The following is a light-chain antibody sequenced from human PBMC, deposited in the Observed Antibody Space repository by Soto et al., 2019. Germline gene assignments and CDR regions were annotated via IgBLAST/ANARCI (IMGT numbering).Light chain of an antibody. V-gene: IGLV2-14*01. CDR3: SSYTSSSTLRYV. CDR1: SSDVGGYNY. J-gene: IGLJ1*01. CDR2: DVS. Sequence: QSALTQPASVSGSPGQSITISCTGTSSDVGGYNYVSWYQQHPGKAPKLMIYDVSNRPSGVSNRFSGSKSGNTASLTISGLQAEDEADYYYSSYTSSSTLRYVFGTGTKVTVL.